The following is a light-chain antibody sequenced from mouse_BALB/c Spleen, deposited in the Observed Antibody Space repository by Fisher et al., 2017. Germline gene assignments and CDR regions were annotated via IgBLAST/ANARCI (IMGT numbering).Light chain of an antibody. V-gene: IGKV4-90*01. CDR2: GIS. Sequence: DIVLTQSTAIMSASPGEKVTMTCSASSSVSYMYWYQQKPGSSPKIWIYGISNLASGVPARFSGSGSGTSFSFTINSMEAEDVATYYCQQRSSYPPLWTFGGGTKLEIK. CDR1: SSVSY. J-gene: IGKJ1*01. CDR3: QQRSSYPPLWT.